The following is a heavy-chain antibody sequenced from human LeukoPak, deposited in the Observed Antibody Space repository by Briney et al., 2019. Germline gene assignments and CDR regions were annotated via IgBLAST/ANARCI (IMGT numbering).Heavy chain of an antibody. CDR3: ARTRSSGYLTPDY. V-gene: IGHV3-48*01. J-gene: IGHJ4*02. CDR2: ITTSGGAK. Sequence: GGSLRLSCAASGFTFSSYSMNWVRQAPGKGLEWISYITTSGGAKNYADSVKGRFTISRDNAENSLYLQMSSLRAEDTAVYYCARTRSSGYLTPDYWGQGTLVTVSS. CDR1: GFTFSSYS. D-gene: IGHD3-22*01.